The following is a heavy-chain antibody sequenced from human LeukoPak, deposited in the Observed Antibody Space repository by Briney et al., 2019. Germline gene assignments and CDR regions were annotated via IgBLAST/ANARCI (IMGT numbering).Heavy chain of an antibody. CDR1: GGSISSSSYY. V-gene: IGHV4-39*07. J-gene: IGHJ4*02. Sequence: SETLSLTCTVSGGSISSSSYYWSWIRQPPGKGLEWIGEINHSGSTNYNPSLKSRVTISVDTSKNQFSLKLSSVTAADTAVYYCARGGLYYYDSDYWGQGTLVTVSS. D-gene: IGHD3-22*01. CDR3: ARGGLYYYDSDY. CDR2: INHSGST.